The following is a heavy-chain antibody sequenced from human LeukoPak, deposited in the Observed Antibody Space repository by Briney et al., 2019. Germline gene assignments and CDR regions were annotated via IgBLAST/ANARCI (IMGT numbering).Heavy chain of an antibody. D-gene: IGHD3-22*01. CDR2: ISSSSSYI. J-gene: IGHJ3*02. CDR3: ARDLGGTYYYDSSGYYDDAFDI. V-gene: IGHV3-21*01. Sequence: GGSLRLSCAASGFTFSSYSMNWVRQAPGKGLEWVSSISSSSSYIYYADSVKGRFTISRDNAKNSLYLQMNSLRAEDTAVYYCARDLGGTYYYDSSGYYDDAFDIWGQGTMVTVSS. CDR1: GFTFSSYS.